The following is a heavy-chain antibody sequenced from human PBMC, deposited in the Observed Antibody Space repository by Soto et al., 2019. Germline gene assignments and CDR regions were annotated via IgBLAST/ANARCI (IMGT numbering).Heavy chain of an antibody. V-gene: IGHV2-70*11. J-gene: IGHJ6*02. D-gene: IGHD2-21*01. CDR2: IDWDDDK. Sequence: SGPTLVNPTQTLTLTCTFSGFSLSTSGMCVSWIRQPPGKALEWLARIDWDDDKYYSTSLKTRLTISKDTSKNQVVLTMPNMDPVDTATYYCARDSVALYYYYYGMDVWGQGTTVTVSS. CDR3: ARDSVALYYYYYGMDV. CDR1: GFSLSTSGMC.